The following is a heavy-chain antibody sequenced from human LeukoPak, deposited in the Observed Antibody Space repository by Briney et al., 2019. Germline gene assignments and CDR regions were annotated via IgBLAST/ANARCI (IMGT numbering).Heavy chain of an antibody. CDR2: VSNDGNQK. CDR3: AKDRPDYYETSGPLEGDALDI. Sequence: PGGSLRLSCAASGFTFTQYAMHWVRQAPGKGLEWVAIVSNDGNQKKYSDSIWDRFTISRDNSENTVYLQMNNLRVEDTARYYCAKDRPDYYETSGPLEGDALDIWGQGTNVIVSS. J-gene: IGHJ3*02. D-gene: IGHD3-22*01. V-gene: IGHV3-30*18. CDR1: GFTFTQYA.